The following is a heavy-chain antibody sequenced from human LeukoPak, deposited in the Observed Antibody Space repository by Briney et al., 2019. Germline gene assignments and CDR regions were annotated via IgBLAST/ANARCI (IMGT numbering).Heavy chain of an antibody. J-gene: IGHJ4*02. Sequence: SQTLSLTCAISGDSVSSNSAAWNWIRQSPSRGLEWLGRTYYRSKWYNDYAVSVKSRITINPDTSKNQFSLKLSSVTAADTAVYYCASTTASVAIYYFDYWGQGTLVTVSS. CDR1: GDSVSSNSAA. CDR3: ASTTASVAIYYFDY. CDR2: TYYRSKWYN. V-gene: IGHV6-1*01. D-gene: IGHD1-14*01.